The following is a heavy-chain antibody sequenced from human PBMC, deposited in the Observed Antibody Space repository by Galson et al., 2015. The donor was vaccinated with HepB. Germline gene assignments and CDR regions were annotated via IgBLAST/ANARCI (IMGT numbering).Heavy chain of an antibody. CDR2: INHSGST. D-gene: IGHD2-15*01. J-gene: IGHJ4*02. Sequence: LSLTCAVYGGSFSGYYWSWIRQPPGKGLEWIGEINHSGSTNYNPSLKSRVTISVDTSKNQFSLKLSSVTAADTAVYYCARGVGGEVGQYYFDYWGQGTLVTVSS. CDR3: ARGVGGEVGQYYFDY. CDR1: GGSFSGYY. V-gene: IGHV4-34*01.